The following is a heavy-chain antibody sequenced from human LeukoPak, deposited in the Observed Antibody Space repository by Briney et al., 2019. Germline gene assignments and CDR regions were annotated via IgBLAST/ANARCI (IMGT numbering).Heavy chain of an antibody. J-gene: IGHJ4*02. Sequence: PGGSLRLSCAASGFTFSSYGMQWVRQAPGKELEWVAFIRYDGSNKYYADSVKGRFTISRDNSKNTLYLQMNSLRAEDTAVYYCAKDWKWERIAAAGSYFDYWGQGTLVTVSS. V-gene: IGHV3-30*02. CDR1: GFTFSSYG. CDR3: AKDWKWERIAAAGSYFDY. CDR2: IRYDGSNK. D-gene: IGHD6-13*01.